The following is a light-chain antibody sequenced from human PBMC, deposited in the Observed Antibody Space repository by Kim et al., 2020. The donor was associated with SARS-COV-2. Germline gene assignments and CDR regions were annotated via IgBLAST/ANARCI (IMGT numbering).Light chain of an antibody. CDR3: QAWDTSTAV. J-gene: IGLJ2*01. Sequence: VAPGQTATITCSGDKLGDRYTCWYRQKPGQSPVLVIYQDHKRPSGIPDRFSGSNSGSTATLTISGTQALDEADYYCQAWDTSTAVFGGGTKLTVL. CDR2: QDH. V-gene: IGLV3-1*01. CDR1: KLGDRY.